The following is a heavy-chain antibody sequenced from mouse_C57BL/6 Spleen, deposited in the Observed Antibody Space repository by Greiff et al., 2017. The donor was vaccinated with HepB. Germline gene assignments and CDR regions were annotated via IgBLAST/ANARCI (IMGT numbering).Heavy chain of an antibody. V-gene: IGHV1-76*01. D-gene: IGHD1-1*01. CDR1: GYTFTDYY. J-gene: IGHJ2*01. Sequence: VKLQESGAELVRPGASVKLSCKASGYTFTDYYINWVKQRPGQGLEWIARIYPGSGNTYYNEKFKGKATLTAEKSSSTAYMQLSSLTSEDSAVYFCARGKNYGSSYYFDYWGQGTTLTVSS. CDR3: ARGKNYGSSYYFDY. CDR2: IYPGSGNT.